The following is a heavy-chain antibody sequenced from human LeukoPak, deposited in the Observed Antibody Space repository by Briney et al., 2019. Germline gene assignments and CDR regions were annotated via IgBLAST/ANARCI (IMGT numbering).Heavy chain of an antibody. D-gene: IGHD5-24*01. J-gene: IGHJ3*02. CDR1: GFTFSSYA. CDR2: ISSNGGST. CDR3: VKGRRRDGYKAGDAFDI. Sequence: GGSLTLSCSASGFTFSSYAMHWVRQAPGKGLEYVSAISSNGGSTYYADSVKGRFTISRDNSKNTLYLQMSSLRAEDTAVYYCVKGRRRDGYKAGDAFDIWGQGTMVTVSS. V-gene: IGHV3-64D*06.